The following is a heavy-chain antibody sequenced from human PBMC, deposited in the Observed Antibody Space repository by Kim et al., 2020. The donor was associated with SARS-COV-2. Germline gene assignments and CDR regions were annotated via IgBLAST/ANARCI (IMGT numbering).Heavy chain of an antibody. V-gene: IGHV3-30*01. D-gene: IGHD6-19*01. CDR3: ARSQWLVHYYYYYGMDV. J-gene: IGHJ6*02. Sequence: VKDRVTISRDNSTNTLYLQMNSLRAEDTAVYYCARSQWLVHYYYYYGMDVWGQGTTVTVSS.